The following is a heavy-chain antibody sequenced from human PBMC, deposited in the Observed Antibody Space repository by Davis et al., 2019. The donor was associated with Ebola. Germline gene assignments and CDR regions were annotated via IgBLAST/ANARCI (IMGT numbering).Heavy chain of an antibody. CDR1: GFTFSSYG. D-gene: IGHD4-17*01. CDR2: ISYDGSNK. Sequence: GESLKISCAASGFTFSSYGMHWVRQAPGKGLEWVAVISYDGSNKYYADSVKGRFTISRDNSKNTLYLQMNSLRAEDTAVYYCARVRGLTTPDYWGQGTLVTVSS. J-gene: IGHJ4*02. V-gene: IGHV3-30*03. CDR3: ARVRGLTTPDY.